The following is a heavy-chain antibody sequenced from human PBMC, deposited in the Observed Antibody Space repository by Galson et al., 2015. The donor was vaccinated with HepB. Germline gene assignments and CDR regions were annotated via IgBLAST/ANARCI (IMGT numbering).Heavy chain of an antibody. D-gene: IGHD4-17*01. V-gene: IGHV3-23*01. CDR2: ISGSGGST. CDR1: GFTFSSYA. Sequence: SLRLSCAASGFTFSSYAMSWVRQAPGKGLEWVSAISGSGGSTYYADSVKGRFTISRDNSKNTLYLQMNSLRAEDTAVYYCAKDPPLWAVTTDAFDIWGQGTMVTVSS. CDR3: AKDPPLWAVTTDAFDI. J-gene: IGHJ3*02.